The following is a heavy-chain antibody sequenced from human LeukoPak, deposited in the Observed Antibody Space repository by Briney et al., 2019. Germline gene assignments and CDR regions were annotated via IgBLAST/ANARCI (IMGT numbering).Heavy chain of an antibody. V-gene: IGHV4-34*01. Sequence: PSETLSLTCAVYGGSFSGYYWSWIRQPPGKGLEWIGEINHSGSTNYNPSLKSRVAISVDTSRNQFSLRLSSVTAADTAVYYCARGQRITMTDWGQGTLVTVSS. D-gene: IGHD3-22*01. CDR3: ARGQRITMTD. CDR2: INHSGST. CDR1: GGSFSGYY. J-gene: IGHJ4*02.